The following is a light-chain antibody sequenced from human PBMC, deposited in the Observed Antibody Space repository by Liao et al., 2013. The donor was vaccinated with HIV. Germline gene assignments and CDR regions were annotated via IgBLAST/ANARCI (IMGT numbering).Light chain of an antibody. CDR2: QDT. CDR1: NIGSKS. Sequence: SYELTQPPSVSVAPGKTARITCGGKNIGSKSVHWYQQRPGQAPVVVIYQDTKRPSGIPERFSGSNSGNTATLTISGTQAMDEADFYCQAWDSSTVVFGGGTKLTVL. CDR3: QAWDSSTVV. V-gene: IGLV3-21*01. J-gene: IGLJ2*01.